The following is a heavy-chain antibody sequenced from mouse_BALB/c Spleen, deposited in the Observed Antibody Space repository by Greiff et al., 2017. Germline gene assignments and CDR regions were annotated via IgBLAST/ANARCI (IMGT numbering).Heavy chain of an antibody. V-gene: IGHV8-12*01. J-gene: IGHJ4*01. D-gene: IGHD5-1-1*01. CDR1: GFSLSTSGMG. CDR3: ARDPLYLSMDY. CDR2: IYWDDDK. Sequence: QVTLKVSGPGILQPSQTLSLTCSFSGFSLSTSGMGVSWIRQPSGKGLEWLAHIYWDDDKRYNPSLKSRLTISKDTSRNQVFLKITSVDTADTATYYCARDPLYLSMDYWGQGTSVTVSS.